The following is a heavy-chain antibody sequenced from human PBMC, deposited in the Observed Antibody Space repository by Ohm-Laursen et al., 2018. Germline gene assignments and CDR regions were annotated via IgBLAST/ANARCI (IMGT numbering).Heavy chain of an antibody. D-gene: IGHD3-10*01. J-gene: IGHJ4*02. CDR1: GGSISSSSYY. CDR2: IYYSGST. Sequence: PGTLSLTWPVSGGSISSSSYYWGWIRQPPGKGLEWIGSIYYSGSTYYNPSLKSRVTISVDTSKNQFSLKLSPVTAADTAVYYCARWPFMSPVQYWGQGTLVTVSS. V-gene: IGHV4-39*01. CDR3: ARWPFMSPVQY.